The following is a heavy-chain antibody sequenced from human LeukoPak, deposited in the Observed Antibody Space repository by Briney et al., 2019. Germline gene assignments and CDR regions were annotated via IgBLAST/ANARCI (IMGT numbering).Heavy chain of an antibody. CDR2: MSPSGTT. J-gene: IGHJ4*02. V-gene: IGHV4-61*01. Sequence: SGTQSLTCTVSGDSVSSGNYYLSWIRQPPGKGLDWITYMSPSGTTKYNPSLKSRVTTSVDTSRTQFSLRLSSVTAADTAVYYCARGQDDRSGTFDYWGQGILVTVSS. CDR1: GDSVSSGNYY. CDR3: ARGQDDRSGTFDY. D-gene: IGHD3-22*01.